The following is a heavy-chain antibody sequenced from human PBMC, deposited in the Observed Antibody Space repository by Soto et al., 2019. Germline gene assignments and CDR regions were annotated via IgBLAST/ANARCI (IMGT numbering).Heavy chain of an antibody. D-gene: IGHD1-26*01. CDR1: GFSLSTTGVA. J-gene: IGHJ4*02. Sequence: QITLKESGPTLVKPTQTLTLTCTFSGFSLSTTGVAVGWIRQPPRKALEWLALIYWDDDNRYSPSLKNRLTAXKXTXXNQVVLTMTNMGPLDTATYYCAHSFSGIYGYYFDSWGQGTLVTVSS. CDR3: AHSFSGIYGYYFDS. CDR2: IYWDDDN. V-gene: IGHV2-5*02.